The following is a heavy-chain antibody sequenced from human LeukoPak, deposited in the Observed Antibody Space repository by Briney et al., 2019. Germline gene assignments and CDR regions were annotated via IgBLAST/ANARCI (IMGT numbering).Heavy chain of an antibody. V-gene: IGHV1-8*03. D-gene: IGHD1-26*01. CDR3: ARGIVGATTYYFDY. CDR2: MNPNSGNT. Sequence: ASVKVSCKASGYTFTSYDINWVRQATGQGLEWMGWMNPNSGNTGYAQKFQGRVTITRNTSISTAYMELSSLRSEDTAVYYCARGIVGATTYYFDYWGQGTLVTVSS. CDR1: GYTFTSYD. J-gene: IGHJ4*02.